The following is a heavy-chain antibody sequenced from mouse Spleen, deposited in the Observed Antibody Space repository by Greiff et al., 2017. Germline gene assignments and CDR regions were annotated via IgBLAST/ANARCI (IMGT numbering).Heavy chain of an antibody. CDR2: IDPSDSYT. V-gene: IGHV1-50*01. CDR1: GYTFTSYW. D-gene: IGHD2-1*01. CDR3: ARRGIYYGNYERYFDV. J-gene: IGHJ1*01. Sequence: QVQLQQPGAELVKPGASVKLSCKASGYTFTSYWMQWVKQRPGQGLEWIGEIDPSDSYTNYNQKFKGKATLTVDTSSSTAYMQLSSLTSEDSAVYYCARRGIYYGNYERYFDVWGAGTTVTVSS.